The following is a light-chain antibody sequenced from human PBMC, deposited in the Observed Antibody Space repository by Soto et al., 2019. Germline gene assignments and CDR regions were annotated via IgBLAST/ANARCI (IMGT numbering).Light chain of an antibody. J-gene: IGLJ1*01. Sequence: QSVLTQPRSVSGSPGQAVTFSCTGTNSDVGGYDYVSWYQQLPGEAPKLIIYDVTKRPSGVPNRFSGSKSGNTASLTISGLQAEDEDDYFCSSFAGSYTHVFGSGTKVTVL. CDR3: SSFAGSYTHV. CDR2: DVT. V-gene: IGLV2-11*01. CDR1: NSDVGGYDY.